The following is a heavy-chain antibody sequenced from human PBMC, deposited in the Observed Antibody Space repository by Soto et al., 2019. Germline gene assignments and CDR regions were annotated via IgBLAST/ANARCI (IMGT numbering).Heavy chain of an antibody. CDR2: ISGSGGST. Sequence: GGSLRLSCGASGFTFSSYAMSWVRQAPGKGLGWVSAISGSGGSTYYADSGKGRFTISRDNSKNTLYLQTNSLRAEDTAVYYCAKVVRYSGYDFRRTEYFPHWGQGTLVTVSS. CDR1: GFTFSSYA. CDR3: AKVVRYSGYDFRRTEYFPH. D-gene: IGHD5-12*01. V-gene: IGHV3-23*01. J-gene: IGHJ1*01.